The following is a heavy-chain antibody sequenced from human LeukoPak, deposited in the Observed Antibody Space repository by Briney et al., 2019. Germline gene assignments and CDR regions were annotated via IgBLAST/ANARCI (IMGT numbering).Heavy chain of an antibody. CDR1: GYTFTSYG. CDR2: ISAYNGNT. V-gene: IGHV1-18*04. J-gene: IGHJ6*04. Sequence: ASVKVSCKASGYTFTSYGISWVRQAPGQGLEWMGWISAYNGNTNYAQKLQGRVTMTTDTSTSTAYMELRSLRSDDTAVYYCARDVAAAGDYYYCGMDVWGKGTTVTVSS. D-gene: IGHD6-13*01. CDR3: ARDVAAAGDYYYCGMDV.